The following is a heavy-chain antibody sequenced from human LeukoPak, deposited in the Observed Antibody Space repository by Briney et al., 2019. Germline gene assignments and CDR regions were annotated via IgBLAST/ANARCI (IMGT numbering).Heavy chain of an antibody. J-gene: IGHJ1*01. D-gene: IGHD3-22*01. CDR1: GFTFSSYA. Sequence: GGSLRLSCAASGFTFSSYAMSWVRQAPGKGLECVSAISGSGGSTYYADSVKGRFTISRDNSKNTLYLQMNSLRDEDTAVYYCAIMHGYYDGTGYWVQWGQGTLVTVSS. V-gene: IGHV3-23*01. CDR3: AIMHGYYDGTGYWVQ. CDR2: ISGSGGST.